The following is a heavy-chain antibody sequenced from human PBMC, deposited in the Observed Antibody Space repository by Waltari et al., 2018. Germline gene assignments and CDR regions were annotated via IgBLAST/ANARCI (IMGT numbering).Heavy chain of an antibody. Sequence: QVQLQESGPGLVKPSQTLSLTCTVSGGSISSGSYYWSWIRQPAGKGLEWIGRIYTSGSTNYNPSLKSRVTISVDTSKNQFSLKLSSVTAADTAVYYCATAQGYGDYGLGYWGQGTLVTVSS. CDR3: ATAQGYGDYGLGY. V-gene: IGHV4-61*02. CDR1: GGSISSGSYY. CDR2: IYTSGST. J-gene: IGHJ4*02. D-gene: IGHD4-17*01.